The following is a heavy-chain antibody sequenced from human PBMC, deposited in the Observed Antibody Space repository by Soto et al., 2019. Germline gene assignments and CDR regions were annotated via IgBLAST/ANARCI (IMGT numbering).Heavy chain of an antibody. V-gene: IGHV3-7*01. CDR2: IKNDGGEK. CDR1: GFTFTNNW. Sequence: EVQLLESGGGLVQPGGSLRLSCAASGFTFTNNWMTWVRQAPGKGLELVANIKNDGGEKYYVDSVKGRFTISRDNAKNSLYLQMNSLRAEDTAVYYCASQGRLPDAFDMWGQGTMVTVSS. D-gene: IGHD2-21*02. J-gene: IGHJ3*02. CDR3: ASQGRLPDAFDM.